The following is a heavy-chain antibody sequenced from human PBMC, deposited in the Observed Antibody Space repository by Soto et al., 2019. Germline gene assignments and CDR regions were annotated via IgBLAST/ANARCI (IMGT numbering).Heavy chain of an antibody. CDR3: ARHRREDTAMVTFYYYYHVDV. V-gene: IGHV5-51*01. CDR2: IYPGDSDT. Sequence: RGESLKISCKGSGYSFTSYWVGWVRQMPGKGLEWMGIIYPGDSDTRYSPSFQGQVTISADKSISTAYLQWSSLKASDTAMYYCARHRREDTAMVTFYYYYHVDVWGKGTTVTVSS. CDR1: GYSFTSYW. J-gene: IGHJ6*03. D-gene: IGHD5-18*01.